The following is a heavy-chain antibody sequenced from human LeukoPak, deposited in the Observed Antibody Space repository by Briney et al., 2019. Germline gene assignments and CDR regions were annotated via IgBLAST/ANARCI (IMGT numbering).Heavy chain of an antibody. CDR3: ARPRSQWVHFDY. J-gene: IGHJ4*02. V-gene: IGHV1-69*13. CDR2: IIPIFGTA. D-gene: IGHD2-8*01. Sequence: ASVKVSCKASGGTFSSYAISWVRQAPGQGLEWMGGIIPIFGTANYAQKFRGRVTITADESTSTAYMELSSLRSEDTAVYYCARPRSQWVHFDYWGQGTLVTVSS. CDR1: GGTFSSYA.